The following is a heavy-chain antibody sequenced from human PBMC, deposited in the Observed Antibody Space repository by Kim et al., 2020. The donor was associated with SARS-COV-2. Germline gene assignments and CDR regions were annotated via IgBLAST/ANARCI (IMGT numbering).Heavy chain of an antibody. J-gene: IGHJ6*02. V-gene: IGHV4-59*13. CDR3: ARESRGATVTTRGMDV. CDR1: GGSISSYY. CDR2: IYYSGST. D-gene: IGHD4-17*01. Sequence: SETLSLTCTVSGGSISSYYWSWIRQPPGKGLEWIGYIYYSGSTNYNPSLKSRVTISVDTSKNQFSLKLSSVTAADTAVYYWARESRGATVTTRGMDVWGQGTTVTVSS.